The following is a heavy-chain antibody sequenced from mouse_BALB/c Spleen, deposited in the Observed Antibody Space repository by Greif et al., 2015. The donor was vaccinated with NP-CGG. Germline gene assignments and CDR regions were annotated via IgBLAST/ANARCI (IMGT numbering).Heavy chain of an antibody. CDR1: GFTFSSFG. CDR2: ISSGSSTI. J-gene: IGHJ1*01. D-gene: IGHD2-2*01. V-gene: IGHV5-17*02. CDR3: ARGGYHYFDV. Sequence: DVMLVESGGGLVQPGGSRKLSCAASGFTFSSFGMHWVRQAPEKGLEWVAYISSGSSTIYYADTVKGRFTISRDNPKNTLFLQMTSLRSEDTAMYYCARGGYHYFDVWGAGTTVTVSS.